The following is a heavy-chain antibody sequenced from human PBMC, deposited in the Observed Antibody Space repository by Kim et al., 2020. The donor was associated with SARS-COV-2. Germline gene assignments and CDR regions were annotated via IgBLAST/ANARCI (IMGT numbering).Heavy chain of an antibody. CDR2: ISSSGSTI. Sequence: GGSLRLSCAASGFTFSSYEMNWVRQAPGKGLEWVSYISSSGSTIYYADSVKGRFTISRDNAKNSLYLQMNSLRAEDTAVYYCASPPPYYYPPRYFQHWGQGTLVTVSS. CDR3: ASPPPYYYPPRYFQH. J-gene: IGHJ1*01. CDR1: GFTFSSYE. D-gene: IGHD3-10*01. V-gene: IGHV3-48*03.